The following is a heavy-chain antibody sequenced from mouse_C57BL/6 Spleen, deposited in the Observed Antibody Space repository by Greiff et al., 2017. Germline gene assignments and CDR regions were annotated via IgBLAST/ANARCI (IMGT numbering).Heavy chain of an antibody. V-gene: IGHV1-4*01. J-gene: IGHJ4*01. CDR1: GYTFTSYT. CDR3: EKSGRDNPWDY. Sequence: QVHVKQSGAELARPGASVKMSCKASGYTFTSYTMHWVKQRPGQGLEWIGYINPSSGYTKYNQKFKDKATLTADKSSSTAYMQLSSLTSEDSAVYCCEKSGRDNPWDYWGQGTSVTVSS. CDR2: INPSSGYT.